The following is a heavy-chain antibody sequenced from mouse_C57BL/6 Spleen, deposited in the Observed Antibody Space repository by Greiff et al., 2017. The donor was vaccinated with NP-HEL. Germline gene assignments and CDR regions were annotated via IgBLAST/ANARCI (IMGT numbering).Heavy chain of an antibody. CDR2: ITPNNGGT. CDR3: VRSITTNYYAMDY. J-gene: IGHJ4*01. Sequence: EVQLQQSGPELVKPGASVKIPCKASGYTFTDYNMDWVKQSHGKSLEWIGDITPNNGGTIYNQKFKGKATLTVDKSSSTAYMERRSLTSEDTAVYYCVRSITTNYYAMDYWGQGTSVNVAS. D-gene: IGHD2-4*01. V-gene: IGHV1-18*01. CDR1: GYTFTDYN.